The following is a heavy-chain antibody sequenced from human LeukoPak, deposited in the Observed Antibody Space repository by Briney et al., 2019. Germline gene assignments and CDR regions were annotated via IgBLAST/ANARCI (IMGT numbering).Heavy chain of an antibody. D-gene: IGHD4-17*01. CDR2: IYPGDSNT. CDR1: GYTFTRYW. V-gene: IGHV5-51*01. J-gene: IGHJ4*02. Sequence: GESLEISCKGSGYTFTRYWIGWVRQMPGKGLEWMGIIYPGDSNTGYSPSFQGQVTISADKSISTAYLQWSSLRASDTAMYFCARTPTTSAYYFDYWGQGALVTVSS. CDR3: ARTPTTSAYYFDY.